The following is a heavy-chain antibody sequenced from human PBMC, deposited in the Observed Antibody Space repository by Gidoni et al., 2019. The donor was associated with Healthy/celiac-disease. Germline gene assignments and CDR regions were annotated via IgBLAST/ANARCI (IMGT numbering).Heavy chain of an antibody. CDR3: AKANVAAAKDRGVFDY. V-gene: IGHV3-23*01. CDR1: GFTFSSYA. J-gene: IGHJ4*02. CDR2: ISGSGGST. Sequence: EVQLLESGGGLVQPGGSLRLSCAASGFTFSSYAMSWVRPAPGKGLEWVSAISGSGGSTYYADSVKGRFTISRDNSKNTLYLQMNSLRAEDTAVYYCAKANVAAAKDRGVFDYWGQGTLVTVSS. D-gene: IGHD6-13*01.